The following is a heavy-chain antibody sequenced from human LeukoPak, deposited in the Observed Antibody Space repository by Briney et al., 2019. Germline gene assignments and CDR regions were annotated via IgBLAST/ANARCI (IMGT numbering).Heavy chain of an antibody. V-gene: IGHV4-38-2*01. CDR1: GYSISSGYY. J-gene: IGHJ3*02. D-gene: IGHD3-10*01. CDR3: ARRGGTTPRAFDI. CDR2: IYHSGST. Sequence: KTSETLSLTCAVSGYSISSGYYWGWIRQPPGKGLECIGSIYHSGSTYYNPSLKSRVTISVDTSKNQLSLKLSSVTAADTAVYYCARRGGTTPRAFDIWGQGTMVTVSS.